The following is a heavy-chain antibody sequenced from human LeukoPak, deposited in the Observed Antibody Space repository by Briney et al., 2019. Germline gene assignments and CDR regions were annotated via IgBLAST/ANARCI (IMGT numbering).Heavy chain of an antibody. CDR1: GFTFSSYW. J-gene: IGHJ6*02. D-gene: IGHD3-10*01. Sequence: GGSLRLSCAASGFTFSSYWMSWVRQAPGKGLEWVANIKQDGSEKYYVDSVKGRFTISRDNAKNSLYLQMNSLRAEDTAVYYCASGGGSGSYIPCYYYGMDVWGRGTTVTVSS. CDR2: IKQDGSEK. V-gene: IGHV3-7*01. CDR3: ASGGGSGSYIPCYYYGMDV.